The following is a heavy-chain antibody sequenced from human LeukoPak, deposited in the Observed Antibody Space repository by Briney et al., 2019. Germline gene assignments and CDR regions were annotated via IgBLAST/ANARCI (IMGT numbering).Heavy chain of an antibody. J-gene: IGHJ3*01. V-gene: IGHV3-7*01. CDR3: ARDWLAGNPYHAFDL. D-gene: IGHD3-22*01. CDR1: GFTFSNYW. CDR2: IKEDGSEE. Sequence: GGSLRLSCAASGFTFSNYWMSWVRQAPGKGLECVANIKEDGSEEYYVDSVKGRFSISRDNAKNSLCLQMNSLRAEDTAVYYCARDWLAGNPYHAFDLWGKGTMVTVSS.